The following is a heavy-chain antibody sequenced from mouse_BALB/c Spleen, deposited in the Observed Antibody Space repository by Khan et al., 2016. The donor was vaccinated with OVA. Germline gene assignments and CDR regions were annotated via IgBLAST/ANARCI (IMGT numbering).Heavy chain of an antibody. CDR3: GRDGDYGRNDDGFAY. CDR2: ITPSNGYT. Sequence: QIQLLQSGAELVRPGASVKMSCKASGYTFSSYTIHWIKLRPGQGLEWIGYITPSNGYTNYNQMFKDKATLTADKSSTTAYMQLSSLTSEDSAVYNCGRDGDYGRNDDGFAYWGQGTLVTVSA. D-gene: IGHD2-1*01. J-gene: IGHJ3*01. CDR1: GYTFSSYT. V-gene: IGHV1-4*01.